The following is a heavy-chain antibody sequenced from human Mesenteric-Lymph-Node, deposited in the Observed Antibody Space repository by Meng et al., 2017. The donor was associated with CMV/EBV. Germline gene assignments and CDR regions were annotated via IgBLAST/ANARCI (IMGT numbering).Heavy chain of an antibody. J-gene: IGHJ5*02. D-gene: IGHD1-26*01. CDR3: TRPQLVGATHTTWFDP. Sequence: GESLKISCTASGFTFSGSSMHWVRQASGKGLEWVGRIRSKANSYATTYSASVKGRFTISRDDSKNTAYLQMNSLKTEDTAVYYCTRPQLVGATHTTWFDPWGQGTLVPSPQ. CDR2: IRSKANSYAT. CDR1: GFTFSGSS. V-gene: IGHV3-73*01.